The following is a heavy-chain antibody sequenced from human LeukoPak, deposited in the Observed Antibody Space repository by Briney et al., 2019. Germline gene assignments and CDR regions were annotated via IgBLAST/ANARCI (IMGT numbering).Heavy chain of an antibody. V-gene: IGHV4-59*01. CDR3: ARGSYYYYMDV. Sequence: SETQSLTCTVSGGSISSYYWSWIRQPPGKGLEWIGYIYYSGSTNYNPSLKSRVTISVDTSKNQFSLKLSSVTAADTAVYYCARGSYYYYMDVWGKGTTVTVSS. J-gene: IGHJ6*03. CDR1: GGSISSYY. CDR2: IYYSGST.